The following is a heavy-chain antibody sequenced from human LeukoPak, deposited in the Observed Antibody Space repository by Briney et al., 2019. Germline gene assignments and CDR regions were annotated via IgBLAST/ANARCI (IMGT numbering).Heavy chain of an antibody. CDR2: TYYRSKWYN. J-gene: IGHJ6*02. CDR3: ARVLSNYYDSSGYYAGMDV. CDR1: GDSVSSNSAA. V-gene: IGHV6-1*01. Sequence: SQTLSLTCAISGDSVSSNSAAWNWIRQSPSRGLEWLGRTYYRSKWYNDYAVSVKSRITINPDTSKNQFSLQLNSVTPEDTAVYYCARVLSNYYDSSGYYAGMDVWGQGTTVTVSS. D-gene: IGHD3-22*01.